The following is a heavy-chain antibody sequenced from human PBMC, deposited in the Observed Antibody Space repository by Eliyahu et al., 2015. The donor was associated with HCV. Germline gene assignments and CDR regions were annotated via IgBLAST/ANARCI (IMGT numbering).Heavy chain of an antibody. J-gene: IGHJ4*02. CDR1: GFTFXSSWS. V-gene: IGHV3-21*02. D-gene: IGHD2-8*01. CDR2: ISTSGRII. CDR3: VRDYDCSNGYCYDY. Sequence: EVQLVESGGGLVKPGGSLRLSCVASGFTFXSSWSMAWVRQAPGKGLEWGSGISTSGRIIYSDLVKGRFTITRDNDKDSLYLQMDSLRAEDTAVYYCVRDYDCSNGYCYDYWGQGTLVTVSS.